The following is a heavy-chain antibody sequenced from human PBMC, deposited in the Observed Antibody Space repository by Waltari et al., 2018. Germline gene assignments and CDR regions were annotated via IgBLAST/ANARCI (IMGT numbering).Heavy chain of an antibody. CDR3: ARDVPMVGGRWFDP. Sequence: EVQLVESGGGLVKPGGSLRLSCAASGFTFSSYSMTWVRQAPGKGLEWVSSISSSSSYIYYADSVKGRFTISRDNAKNSLYLQMNSLRSEDTAVYYCARDVPMVGGRWFDPWGQGTLVTVSS. CDR2: ISSSSSYI. V-gene: IGHV3-21*01. D-gene: IGHD3-10*01. J-gene: IGHJ5*02. CDR1: GFTFSSYS.